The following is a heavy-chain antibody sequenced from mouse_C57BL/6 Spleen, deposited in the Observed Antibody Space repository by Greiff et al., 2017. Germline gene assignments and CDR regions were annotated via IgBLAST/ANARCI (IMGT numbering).Heavy chain of an antibody. Sequence: QVQLQQPGAELVKPGASVKLSCKASGYTFTSYWMHWVKQRPGQGLEWIGMIHPNSGSTNYNEKFKSKATLTVDKSSSTAYMQRSSLTSEDSAVYYWARSLLRDINYAMDYWGQGTSVTGSS. CDR3: ARSLLRDINYAMDY. J-gene: IGHJ4*01. V-gene: IGHV1-64*01. CDR2: IHPNSGST. CDR1: GYTFTSYW. D-gene: IGHD1-2*01.